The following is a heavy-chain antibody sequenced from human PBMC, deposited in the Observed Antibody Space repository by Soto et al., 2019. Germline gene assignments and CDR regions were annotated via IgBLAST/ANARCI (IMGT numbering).Heavy chain of an antibody. CDR1: GFPFSSYA. J-gene: IGHJ4*02. Sequence: DVQLLESGGALVQPGESLRLSCAASGFPFSSYAMTWVRQAPGKGLEWVSTIAISGITTFYADSVRGRFTISRDNPGNTLDLQMNNLGVEDTGIYYCAKRFAPSGSGWDSWGQGTLVTVSS. D-gene: IGHD6-19*01. CDR3: AKRFAPSGSGWDS. CDR2: IAISGITT. V-gene: IGHV3-23*01.